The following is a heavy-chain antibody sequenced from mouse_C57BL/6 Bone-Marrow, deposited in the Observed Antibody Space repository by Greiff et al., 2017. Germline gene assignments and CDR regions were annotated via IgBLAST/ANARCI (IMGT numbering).Heavy chain of an antibody. J-gene: IGHJ2*01. CDR3: SRVTTGLAHCDY. D-gene: IGHD1-1*01. V-gene: IGHV1-76*01. Sequence: VQLQQSGAELVRPGASVKLSCKASGYTFTDSYINWVKQRPGQGLEWIARIYPGSGNTYYNEKFKGKATLTADKSSSTAYMQLSSLTSEDSAVYFWSRVTTGLAHCDYWGQGTTLTVSS. CDR2: IYPGSGNT. CDR1: GYTFTDSY.